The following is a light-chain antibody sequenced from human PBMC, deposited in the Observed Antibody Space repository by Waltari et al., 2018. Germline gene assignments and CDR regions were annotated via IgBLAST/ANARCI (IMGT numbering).Light chain of an antibody. CDR2: AAS. J-gene: IGKJ1*01. CDR1: ESISFY. Sequence: DIQMTQSPSSLSASVGDRVTITCRASESISFYLNWYQQKPGKAPNLMIYAASSLKSGVPSRFSGSESGTDFTLTIRTLQPEDFATYYCQQSYNTPSTFGQGTKVEIK. V-gene: IGKV1-39*01. CDR3: QQSYNTPST.